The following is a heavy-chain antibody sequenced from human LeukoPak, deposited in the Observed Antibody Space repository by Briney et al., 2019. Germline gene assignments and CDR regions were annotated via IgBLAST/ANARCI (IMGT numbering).Heavy chain of an antibody. J-gene: IGHJ3*02. Sequence: GGCLRLSCVASGFSSSSYAMSWVRQAPGEGREWGSAISGSVGSTYYADSVKGPCTLSRDNSKNTLYRQMNRVRASDTAVYLCAKDLFPSDSASFDIWGQGTMVTVSS. V-gene: IGHV3-23*01. CDR3: AKDLFPSDSASFDI. D-gene: IGHD2-15*01. CDR2: ISGSVGST. CDR1: GFSSSSYA.